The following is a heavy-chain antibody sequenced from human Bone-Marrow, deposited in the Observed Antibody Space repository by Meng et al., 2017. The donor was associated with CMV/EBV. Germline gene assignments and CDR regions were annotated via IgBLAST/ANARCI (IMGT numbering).Heavy chain of an antibody. Sequence: FAASVFTFSDYYMSWIRQAPVKGLEWVSYISSSASTIYYAHSVKGRFTISRDNAKNSLYLQMNSLKAEDTAVYYCARDPTKYNCFDPWGQGTLVTVSS. D-gene: IGHD1-1*01. V-gene: IGHV3-11*04. CDR1: VFTFSDYY. CDR3: ARDPTKYNCFDP. J-gene: IGHJ5*02. CDR2: ISSSASTI.